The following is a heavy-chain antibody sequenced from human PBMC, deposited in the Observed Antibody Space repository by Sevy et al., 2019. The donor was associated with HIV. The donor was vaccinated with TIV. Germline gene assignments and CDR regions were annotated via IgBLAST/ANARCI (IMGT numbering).Heavy chain of an antibody. CDR3: ANMPSYDFWSGYLSNWFDP. CDR2: ISGSGGST. J-gene: IGHJ5*02. D-gene: IGHD3-3*01. Sequence: GGSLRLSCAASGFTFSSYAMSWVRQAPGKGLEWVSAISGSGGSTYYADSVKGRFTISRDNSKNTLYLQMNSLRAEDTAVYYGANMPSYDFWSGYLSNWFDPWGQGTLVTVSS. V-gene: IGHV3-23*01. CDR1: GFTFSSYA.